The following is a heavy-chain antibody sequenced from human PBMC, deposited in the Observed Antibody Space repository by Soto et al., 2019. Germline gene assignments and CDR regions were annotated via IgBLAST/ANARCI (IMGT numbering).Heavy chain of an antibody. V-gene: IGHV3-11*06. D-gene: IGHD2-8*01. J-gene: IGHJ4*02. CDR3: ATVVRLMLYSDY. Sequence: GSLRLSCAASGFTFSDYYMSWIRQAPGKGLEWVSYIGPSSSYTNYADSVKGRFTISRDNAKNSLYLQMNSLRAEDTAVYYCATVVRLMLYSDYWGQGTLVTVSS. CDR2: IGPSSSYT. CDR1: GFTFSDYY.